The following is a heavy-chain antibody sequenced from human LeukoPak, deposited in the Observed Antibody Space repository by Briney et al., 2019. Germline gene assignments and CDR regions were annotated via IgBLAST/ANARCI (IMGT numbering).Heavy chain of an antibody. V-gene: IGHV4-39*01. CDR1: GGSISSSSYY. Sequence: SETLSLTCTVSGGSISSSSYYWGWIRQPPGKGLEWIGSIYYSGSTYYNPSLKSRVSISVHTSKNQFSVKLTSVTAADTAMYYCASPGIGAFDIWGQGTMVTVSS. CDR3: ASPGIGAFDI. D-gene: IGHD6-13*01. CDR2: IYYSGST. J-gene: IGHJ3*02.